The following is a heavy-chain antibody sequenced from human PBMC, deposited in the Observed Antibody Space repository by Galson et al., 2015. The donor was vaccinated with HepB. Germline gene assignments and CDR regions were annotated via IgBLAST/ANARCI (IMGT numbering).Heavy chain of an antibody. D-gene: IGHD2-15*01. CDR1: GFTLSSYA. CDR2: ISDSGSNT. V-gene: IGHV3-23*01. CDR3: AKVRSAVVAASWGYFDD. Sequence: SLRLSCAASGFTLSSYAMGWVRQTLGKGLKWVSGISDSGSNTYYADSVKGRFTISRDNSKNTLYLQMNSLRAEDTAVYYCAKVRSAVVAASWGYFDDWGQGTLVTVSS. J-gene: IGHJ4*02.